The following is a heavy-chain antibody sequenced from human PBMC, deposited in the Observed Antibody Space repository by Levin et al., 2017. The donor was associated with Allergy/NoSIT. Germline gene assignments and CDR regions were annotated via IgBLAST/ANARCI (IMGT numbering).Heavy chain of an antibody. V-gene: IGHV1-24*01. CDR1: GYSLTELS. J-gene: IGHJ3*02. Sequence: ASVKVSCKVSGYSLTELSMHWVRQAPGKGLEWMGCFDPEDGETIYAQKFQGRITMTEDTSTDTAHMELSSLTSEDTAVYYCAILGNAFDIWGQGTLVTVSS. CDR2: FDPEDGET. CDR3: AILGNAFDI. D-gene: IGHD2/OR15-2a*01.